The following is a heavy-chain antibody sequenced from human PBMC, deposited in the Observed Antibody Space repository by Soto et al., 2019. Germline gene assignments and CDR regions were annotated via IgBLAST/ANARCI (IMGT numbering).Heavy chain of an antibody. Sequence: ASVKVSCKASGYTFTSYGISWVRQAPGQGLEWMGWISAYNGNTNYAQKLQGRVTMTTDTSTSTAYMELRRLRSDDTAVYYCARGGREYSWNYDAFDIWGQGTMVTVSS. V-gene: IGHV1-18*01. D-gene: IGHD1-7*01. CDR2: ISAYNGNT. CDR1: GYTFTSYG. J-gene: IGHJ3*02. CDR3: ARGGREYSWNYDAFDI.